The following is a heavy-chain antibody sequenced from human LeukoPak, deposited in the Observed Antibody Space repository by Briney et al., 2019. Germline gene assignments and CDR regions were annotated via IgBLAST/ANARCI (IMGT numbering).Heavy chain of an antibody. V-gene: IGHV1-69*04. J-gene: IGHJ4*02. CDR1: GGTFSSYA. D-gene: IGHD4-17*01. Sequence: ASVKVSCKASGGTFSSYAISWVRQAPGQGLEWMGRIIPILGIANYAQKFQGRVTITADKSTSTAYMELSSLRSEDTAVYYCARELLATVVTPGFDYWGQGTLVTVSS. CDR3: ARELLATVVTPGFDY. CDR2: IIPILGIA.